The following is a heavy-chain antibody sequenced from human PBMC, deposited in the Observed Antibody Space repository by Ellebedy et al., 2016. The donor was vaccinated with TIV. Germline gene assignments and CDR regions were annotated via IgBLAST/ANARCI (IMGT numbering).Heavy chain of an antibody. CDR1: GGSINSYY. J-gene: IGHJ5*02. Sequence: LETLSLTXSVSGGSINSYYWSWIRQSPVKGLEWIGYVHYSGGTKYSPSLKSRVFISIDTSKNQFSLKLSSVTAADTAVYYCARDSSNSRWYLWGQGTLVTVSS. D-gene: IGHD4-23*01. V-gene: IGHV4-59*01. CDR2: VHYSGGT. CDR3: ARDSSNSRWYL.